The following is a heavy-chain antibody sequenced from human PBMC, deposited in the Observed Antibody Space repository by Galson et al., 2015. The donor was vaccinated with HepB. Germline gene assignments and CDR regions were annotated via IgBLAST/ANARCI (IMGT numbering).Heavy chain of an antibody. Sequence: SLRLSCAASGFTFSSYSMNWVRQAPGKGLEWVSYISSSSSTIYYADSVKGRFTISRDNAKNSLYLQMNSLRAEDTAVYYCAREPYSSSSGWFDLWGQGTLVTVSS. CDR1: GFTFSSYS. D-gene: IGHD6-13*01. J-gene: IGHJ5*02. CDR2: ISSSSSTI. CDR3: AREPYSSSSGWFDL. V-gene: IGHV3-48*01.